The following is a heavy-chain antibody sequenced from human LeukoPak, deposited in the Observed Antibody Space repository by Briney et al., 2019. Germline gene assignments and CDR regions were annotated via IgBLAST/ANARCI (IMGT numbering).Heavy chain of an antibody. V-gene: IGHV3-48*03. J-gene: IGHJ4*02. CDR1: GFTFSSYE. CDR3: ARDQGYSSGSYYFDY. Sequence: GGSLRLSCAASGFTFSSYEMNWVRQAPGKGLEWVSYISSSGSTIYYADSVKGRFTISRDNAKNSLYLQMNSLRAEDTAVYYCARDQGYSSGSYYFDYWGQGTLVTVSS. D-gene: IGHD6-19*01. CDR2: ISSSGSTI.